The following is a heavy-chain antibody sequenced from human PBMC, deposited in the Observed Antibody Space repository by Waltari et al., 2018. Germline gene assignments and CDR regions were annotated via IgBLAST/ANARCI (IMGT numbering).Heavy chain of an antibody. CDR2: NYYTGTT. Sequence: QLQLQESGPGLIKPSETLCLTCACPGRSISRRSYYWGWIRQSPGKGLDWIASNYYTGTTYYNPTLESRVTIPGDTSKNQFSLRLSSVTAADTAVYYCARHWKRNGYRFDPWGQGTLVTVSS. CDR1: GRSISRRSYY. V-gene: IGHV4-39*01. J-gene: IGHJ5*02. D-gene: IGHD5-12*01. CDR3: ARHWKRNGYRFDP.